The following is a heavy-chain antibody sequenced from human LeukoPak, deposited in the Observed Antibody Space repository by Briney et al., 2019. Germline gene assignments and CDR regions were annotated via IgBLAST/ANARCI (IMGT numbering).Heavy chain of an antibody. V-gene: IGHV3-9*01. CDR3: AKDKGASGTYFDYYLDQ. CDR1: GFTFDDFA. J-gene: IGHJ4*02. Sequence: PGRSLKLSCTAYGFTFDDFAMCWVRQAPGKGLEWVSAISSDSGDIDYAGSVKGRFTISRDNAKNSLYLQMDSLRLEDTALYFCAKDKGASGTYFDYYLDQWGQGTLVTVPS. CDR2: ISSDSGDI. D-gene: IGHD1-26*01.